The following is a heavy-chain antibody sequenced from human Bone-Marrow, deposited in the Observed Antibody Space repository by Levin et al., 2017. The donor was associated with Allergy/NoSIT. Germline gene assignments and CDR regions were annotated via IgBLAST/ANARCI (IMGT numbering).Heavy chain of an antibody. V-gene: IGHV3-9*01. CDR3: AKAILGAPSHGSGGVFDD. Sequence: SCATSGFNFDDCDCYWVRQAPGKGLEWVSVISWHRGRAASADSVRGRFTIYRDNVKRSLDLQMTGLRPDDTAFYSCAKAILGAPSHGSGGVFDDGGQGARVTVSA. J-gene: IGHJ4*02. D-gene: IGHD6-25*01. CDR1: GFNFDDCD. CDR2: ISWHRGRA.